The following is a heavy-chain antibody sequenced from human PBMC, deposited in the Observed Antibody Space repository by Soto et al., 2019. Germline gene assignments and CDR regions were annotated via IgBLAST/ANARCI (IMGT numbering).Heavy chain of an antibody. J-gene: IGHJ5*02. CDR1: GGSISSSSYY. CDR2: IYYSGST. V-gene: IGHV4-39*01. CDR3: ARQVSIITIFGVVIIGHPINWFDP. D-gene: IGHD3-3*01. Sequence: SETLSLTCTVSGGSISSSSYYWGWIRQPPGKGLEWIGSIYYSGSTYYNPSLKSRVTISVDTSKNQFSLKLSSVTAADTAVYYCARQVSIITIFGVVIIGHPINWFDPWGQGTLVTVSS.